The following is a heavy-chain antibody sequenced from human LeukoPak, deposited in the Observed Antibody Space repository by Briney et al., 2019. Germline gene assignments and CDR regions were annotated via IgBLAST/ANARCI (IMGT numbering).Heavy chain of an antibody. J-gene: IGHJ6*03. D-gene: IGHD1-26*01. CDR3: ARGNSGSHWGDHYFYMDV. CDR2: ITHNGGT. V-gene: IGHV4-34*01. Sequence: SETLSLTCAVYGGSFRGYFWGWVRQTPGKGLEWLGEITHNGGTNYMPSLSGRVSVFQDVSKNQFSMKLSSVTAADTGVYYCARGNSGSHWGDHYFYMDVWGKGTTVIVSS. CDR1: GGSFRGYF.